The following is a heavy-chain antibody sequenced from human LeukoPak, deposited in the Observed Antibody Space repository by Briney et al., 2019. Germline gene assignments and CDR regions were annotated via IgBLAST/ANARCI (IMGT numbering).Heavy chain of an antibody. D-gene: IGHD2-15*01. CDR1: GFTVSTNC. CDR3: ARRHPASCLDY. V-gene: IGHV3-21*01. J-gene: IGHJ4*02. Sequence: GGSLRLSCAASGFTVSTNCMTWVRQAPGKGLEWVSSISSSSSYIYYADSVKGRFTISRDNAKNSLYLQMNSLRADDTAVYYCARRHPASCLDYWGQGTLVTVSS. CDR2: ISSSSSYI.